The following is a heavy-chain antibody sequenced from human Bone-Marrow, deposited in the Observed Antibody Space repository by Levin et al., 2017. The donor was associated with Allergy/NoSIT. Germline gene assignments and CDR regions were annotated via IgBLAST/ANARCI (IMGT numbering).Heavy chain of an antibody. J-gene: IGHJ3*02. V-gene: IGHV5-10-1*01. Sequence: NRGESLKISCKGSGFSFSNYWITWVRQMPGKGLECLGRIDLSDSYTDYSPSFQGHVTISVDTSISTVYLMWGTLRTSDTAMYYCARHPAQYDFSTGSRDDAFDIWGQGTLVTVSS. CDR2: IDLSDSYT. CDR1: GFSFSNYW. D-gene: IGHD3-3*01. CDR3: ARHPAQYDFSTGSRDDAFDI.